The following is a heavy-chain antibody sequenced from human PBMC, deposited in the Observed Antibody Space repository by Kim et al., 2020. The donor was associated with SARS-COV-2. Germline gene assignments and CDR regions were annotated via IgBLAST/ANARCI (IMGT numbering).Heavy chain of an antibody. J-gene: IGHJ3*01. Sequence: GGSLRLSCAASGFTFSSYGMHWVRQAPGKGLEWVAVIWYDGSNKYYADSVKGRFTTSRDNSKNTLYLQMNSLRAEDTAVYYCARGFXXRWLQLRRDFDAFXXWGQGTXVTVSS. V-gene: IGHV3-33*01. CDR3: ARGFXXRWLQLRRDFDAFXX. CDR1: GFTFSSYG. CDR2: IWYDGSNK. D-gene: IGHD5-12*01.